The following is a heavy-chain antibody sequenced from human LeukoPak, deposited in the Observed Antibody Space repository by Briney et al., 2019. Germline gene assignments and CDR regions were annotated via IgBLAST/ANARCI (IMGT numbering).Heavy chain of an antibody. V-gene: IGHV3-23*01. Sequence: RGSLRLSCAASGFTFSSYAMSWVRQAPGKGLEWVSAISGSGGSTYYADSVKGRFTISRDNSKNTLYLQMNSLRAEDTAVYYCAKNPLFVWGSYRSTYYFDYWGQGTLVTVSS. CDR3: AKNPLFVWGSYRSTYYFDY. J-gene: IGHJ4*02. CDR1: GFTFSSYA. D-gene: IGHD3-16*02. CDR2: ISGSGGST.